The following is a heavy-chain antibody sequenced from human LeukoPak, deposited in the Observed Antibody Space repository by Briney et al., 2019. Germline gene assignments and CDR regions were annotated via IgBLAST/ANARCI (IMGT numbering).Heavy chain of an antibody. CDR1: GYTFTSYD. CDR2: MNPNSGNT. D-gene: IGHD6-13*01. CDR3: ARVSSSSWYVDY. Sequence: GASVKVSCKASGYTFTSYDINWVRQATGQGLEWMGWMNPNSGNTGYAQKFQGRVTITRSTSISTAYMELSSLRSEDTAVYYCARVSSSSWYVDYWGQGTLVTVSS. J-gene: IGHJ4*02. V-gene: IGHV1-8*03.